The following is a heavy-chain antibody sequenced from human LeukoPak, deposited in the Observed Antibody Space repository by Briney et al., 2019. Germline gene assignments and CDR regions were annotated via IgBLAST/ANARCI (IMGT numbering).Heavy chain of an antibody. CDR3: ARGRMRYSSSWEYYFDY. CDR2: IYYSGST. V-gene: IGHV4-59*08. J-gene: IGHJ4*02. CDR1: GGSISSYY. Sequence: SETLSLTCTVSGGSISSYYWSWIQQPPGKGLEWIGYIYYSGSTNYNPSLKSRVTISVDTSKNQFSLKLSSVTAADTAVYYCARGRMRYSSSWEYYFDYWGQGTLVTVSS. D-gene: IGHD6-13*01.